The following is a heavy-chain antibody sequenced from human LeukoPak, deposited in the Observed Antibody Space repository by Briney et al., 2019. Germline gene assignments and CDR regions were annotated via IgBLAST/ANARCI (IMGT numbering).Heavy chain of an antibody. CDR2: ISYDGSNK. D-gene: IGHD1-26*01. V-gene: IGHV3-30*18. CDR1: GFTFSSYG. CDR3: AKDKAESYLFDY. J-gene: IGHJ4*02. Sequence: GGSLRLSCAASGFTFSSYGMHWVRQAPGKGLEWVAVISYDGSNKYYADSVKGRFTISRDNSKNTLYLQMNSLRAEDTAVYYCAKDKAESYLFDYWGQGTLVTVSS.